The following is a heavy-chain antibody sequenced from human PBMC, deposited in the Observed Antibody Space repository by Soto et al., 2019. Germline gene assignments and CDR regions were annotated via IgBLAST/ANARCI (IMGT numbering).Heavy chain of an antibody. V-gene: IGHV4-34*01. J-gene: IGHJ4*02. CDR2: INHSGST. D-gene: IGHD3-9*01. CDR3: ARGRSLRYFDCFQGPYFDY. CDR1: GGSFSGYY. Sequence: SETLSLTCAVYGGSFSGYYWSWIRQPPGKGLEWIGEINHSGSTNYNPSLKSRVTISVDTSKNQFSLKLSSVTAADTAVYYCARGRSLRYFDCFQGPYFDYWGQGTLVTVSS.